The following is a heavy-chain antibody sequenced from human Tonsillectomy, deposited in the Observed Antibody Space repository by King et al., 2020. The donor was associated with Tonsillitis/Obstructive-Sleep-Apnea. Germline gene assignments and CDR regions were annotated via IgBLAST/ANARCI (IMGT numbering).Heavy chain of an antibody. D-gene: IGHD3-10*01. V-gene: IGHV5-51*01. J-gene: IGHJ6*03. CDR1: GYRFSSYW. CDR2: IYPGDSNT. CDR3: ARQSGSGNYSATSYYSYYYTDV. Sequence: VQLVQSGAEVKKPGESLKISCKGSGYRFSSYWIGWVRQMPGKGLEWMGIIYPGDSNTRYSPSFQGQVTISADKSINTAYLQWSSLKASDTAIYYCARQSGSGNYSATSYYSYYYTDVGGKGTTVTV.